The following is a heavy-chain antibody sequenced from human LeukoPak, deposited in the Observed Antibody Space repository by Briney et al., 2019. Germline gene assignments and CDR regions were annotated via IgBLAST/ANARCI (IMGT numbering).Heavy chain of an antibody. CDR2: IYPGDSDT. CDR1: GYSFSTYW. D-gene: IGHD6-19*01. V-gene: IGHV5-51*01. Sequence: GESLKISCKVFGYSFSTYWIGWVRQMPGKGLEWMGIIYPGDSDTRYSPSFQGQVTISADKSISTAYLQWSSLKASDTAMYYCVRSSGSGWSFFDYWGQGTLVTVSS. J-gene: IGHJ4*02. CDR3: VRSSGSGWSFFDY.